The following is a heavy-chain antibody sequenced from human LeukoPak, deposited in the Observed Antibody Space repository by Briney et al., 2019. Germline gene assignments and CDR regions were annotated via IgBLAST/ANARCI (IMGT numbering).Heavy chain of an antibody. CDR1: GGTFSRYA. CDR2: IIPIFGTA. J-gene: IGHJ5*02. CDR3: ARSVFRYSSSWYLDP. Sequence: GASVKVCCKASGGTFSRYAISWVRQAPGQGLEWMGGIIPIFGTANYAQKFQGRVTITTDESTSTAYMELSSLRSEDTAVYYCARSVFRYSSSWYLDPWGQGTLVTVSS. D-gene: IGHD6-13*01. V-gene: IGHV1-69*05.